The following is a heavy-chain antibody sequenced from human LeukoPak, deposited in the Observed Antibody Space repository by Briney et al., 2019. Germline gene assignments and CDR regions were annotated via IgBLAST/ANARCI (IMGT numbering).Heavy chain of an antibody. J-gene: IGHJ3*02. V-gene: IGHV4-4*07. D-gene: IGHD3-10*01. CDR3: ARAYGSGSLDAFDI. Sequence: SETLSLTCSVSGVSISDYYWTWFRQPAGKGLEWIGRIYISGSTNYNPSLKSRVTISVDTSKNQFSLKLSSVTAADTAVYYCARAYGSGSLDAFDIWGQGTMVTVSS. CDR1: GVSISDYY. CDR2: IYISGST.